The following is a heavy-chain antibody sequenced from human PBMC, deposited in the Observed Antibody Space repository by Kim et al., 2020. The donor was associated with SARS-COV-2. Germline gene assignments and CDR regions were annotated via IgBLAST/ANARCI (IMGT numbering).Heavy chain of an antibody. CDR1: GGSISSGGYY. D-gene: IGHD3-22*01. Sequence: SETLSLTCTVSGGSISSGGYYWSWIRQHPGKGLEWIGYIYYSGSTYYNPSLKSRVTISVDTSKNQFALKLSSVTAADTAGYYCARGPLRITMIVVVTHWYFDLWGRGTLVTVSS. CDR3: ARGPLRITMIVVVTHWYFDL. CDR2: IYYSGST. V-gene: IGHV4-31*03. J-gene: IGHJ2*01.